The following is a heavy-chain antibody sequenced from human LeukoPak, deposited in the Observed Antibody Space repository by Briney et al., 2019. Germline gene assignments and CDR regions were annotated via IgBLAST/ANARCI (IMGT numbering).Heavy chain of an antibody. CDR2: IYYSGST. J-gene: IGHJ6*02. CDR1: GGSISSYY. CDR3: ARAGTPSTYYDFWSGENYYYYGMDV. D-gene: IGHD3-3*01. V-gene: IGHV4-59*01. Sequence: TSETLSLTCTVSGGSISSYYWSWIRQPPGKGLEWIGYIYYSGSTNYNPSLKSRVTISVDTSKNQFPLKLSSVTAADTAVYYCARAGTPSTYYDFWSGENYYYYGMDVWGQGTTVTVSS.